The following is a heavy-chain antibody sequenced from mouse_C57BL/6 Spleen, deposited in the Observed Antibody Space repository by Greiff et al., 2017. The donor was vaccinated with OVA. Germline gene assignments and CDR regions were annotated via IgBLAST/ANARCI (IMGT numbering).Heavy chain of an antibody. V-gene: IGHV1-69*01. CDR2: IDPSDSYT. CDR1: GYTFTSYW. Sequence: QVQLQQPGAELVMPGASVKLSCKASGYTFTSYWMHWVKQRPGQGLEWIGEIDPSDSYTNYNQKFKGKSTLTVDKSSSTAYMQLSSLTSEDSAVYYCARHDGLFDYWGQGTTLTVSS. J-gene: IGHJ2*01. CDR3: ARHDGLFDY. D-gene: IGHD2-3*01.